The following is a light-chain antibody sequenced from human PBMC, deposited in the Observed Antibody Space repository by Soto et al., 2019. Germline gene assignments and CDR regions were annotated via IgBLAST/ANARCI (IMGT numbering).Light chain of an antibody. V-gene: IGLV2-8*01. Sequence: QSVLTQLPSASGSPGQSVTISCTGTSSEVGAYNFVCWYQQYPGKAPRLLIYELTKRPSGVTDRFSGSRSGNTASLTVSGLQTEDEADYYCSSYTGNTLVVFGGGTKLTVL. CDR1: SSEVGAYNF. J-gene: IGLJ2*01. CDR2: ELT. CDR3: SSYTGNTLVV.